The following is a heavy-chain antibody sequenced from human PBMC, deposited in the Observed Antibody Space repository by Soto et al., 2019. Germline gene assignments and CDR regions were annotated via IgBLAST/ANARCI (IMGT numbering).Heavy chain of an antibody. D-gene: IGHD6-13*01. Sequence: QVQLVESGGGLVKPGGSLRLSCAASGFTFSDYYMSWIRQAPGKGLEWVSYISSSGSTIYYAESVKGRFTISRDNAKNSLYLQMNSLRAEDTAVYYCARDVDSSSWTLFDAFDIWGQGTMVTVSS. CDR3: ARDVDSSSWTLFDAFDI. CDR1: GFTFSDYY. V-gene: IGHV3-11*01. J-gene: IGHJ3*02. CDR2: ISSSGSTI.